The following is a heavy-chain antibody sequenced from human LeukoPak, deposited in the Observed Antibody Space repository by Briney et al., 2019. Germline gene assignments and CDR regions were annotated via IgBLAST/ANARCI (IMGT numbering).Heavy chain of an antibody. CDR3: AKWLWGLYYFDY. D-gene: IGHD5-18*01. Sequence: ASVKVSCKASGYTFSGYYMHWVRQAPGQGLEWMGWISAYNGNTNYAQKLQGRVTMTTDTSTSTAYMELRSLRSDDTAVYYCAKWLWGLYYFDYWGQGTLVTVSS. V-gene: IGHV1-18*04. CDR1: GYTFSGYY. CDR2: ISAYNGNT. J-gene: IGHJ4*02.